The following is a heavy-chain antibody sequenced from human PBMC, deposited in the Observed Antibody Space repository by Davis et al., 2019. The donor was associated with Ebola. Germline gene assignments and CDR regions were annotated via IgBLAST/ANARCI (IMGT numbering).Heavy chain of an antibody. V-gene: IGHV3-74*01. CDR1: GFMFNNYW. Sequence: PGGSLRLSCAASGFMFNNYWMHWVRQAPGKGLVWVSRISTDVSSTSYADSVKGRFTISRDNAKNTLYLQMNSLRAEDTAVYYCARDRYSSSWLQGFDPWGQGTLVTVSS. D-gene: IGHD6-13*01. J-gene: IGHJ5*02. CDR2: ISTDVSST. CDR3: ARDRYSSSWLQGFDP.